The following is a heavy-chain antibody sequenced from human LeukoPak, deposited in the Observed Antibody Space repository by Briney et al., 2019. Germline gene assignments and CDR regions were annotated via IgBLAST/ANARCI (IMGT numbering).Heavy chain of an antibody. CDR1: GGSISSGSYY. J-gene: IGHJ4*02. D-gene: IGHD2-2*01. V-gene: IGHV4-61*02. Sequence: PSETLSLTCTVSGGSISSGSYYWSWIRQPAGKGLEWIGRINTSGSTNYNPSLKSRVTISVDTSKNQFSLKLSSVTAADTAVYYCARVYCSSTSCYEDYWGQGTLVTVSS. CDR3: ARVYCSSTSCYEDY. CDR2: INTSGST.